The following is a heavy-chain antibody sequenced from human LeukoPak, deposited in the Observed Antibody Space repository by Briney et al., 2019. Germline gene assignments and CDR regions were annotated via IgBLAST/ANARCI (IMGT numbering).Heavy chain of an antibody. J-gene: IGHJ6*02. D-gene: IGHD3-9*01. V-gene: IGHV3-23*01. Sequence: GGSLRLSCAASGFTFSSYAMSWVRQAPGKGLEWVSAISGSGGSTYYADSVKGRFTISRDNAKNSLYLQMNSLRAEDTAVYYCARGSSRYFDWFPYGVDVWGQGTTVTVSS. CDR3: ARGSSRYFDWFPYGVDV. CDR1: GFTFSSYA. CDR2: ISGSGGST.